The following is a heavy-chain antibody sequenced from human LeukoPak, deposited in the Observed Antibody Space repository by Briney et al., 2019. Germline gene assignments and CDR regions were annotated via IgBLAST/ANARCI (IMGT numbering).Heavy chain of an antibody. V-gene: IGHV4-34*01. J-gene: IGHJ5*02. CDR1: GGSFSGYY. CDR2: INHSGST. Sequence: SETLSLTCAVYGGSFSGYYWSWIRQPPGKGLEWIGEINHSGSTNYNPSLKRRVTISVDTSKNQFSLKLSSVTAADTAVYYCARGRYSGSSSRRGWFDPWGQGTLSPSPQ. CDR3: ARGRYSGSSSRRGWFDP. D-gene: IGHD1-26*01.